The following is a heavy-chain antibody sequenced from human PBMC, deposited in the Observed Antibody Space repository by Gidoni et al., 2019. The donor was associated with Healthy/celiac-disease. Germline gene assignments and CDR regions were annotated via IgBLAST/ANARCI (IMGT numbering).Heavy chain of an antibody. CDR3: ARETPATGDAFDI. CDR2: ISSSSSYI. J-gene: IGHJ3*02. CDR1: GFTFSSYS. V-gene: IGHV3-21*01. D-gene: IGHD2-15*01. Sequence: EVQLVESGGGLVKPGGSLSLSCAASGFTFSSYSMNWVRQAPGKGLEWVSSISSSSSYIYYADSVKGRFTISRDNAKNSLYLQMNSLRAEDTAVYYCARETPATGDAFDIWGQGTMVTVSS.